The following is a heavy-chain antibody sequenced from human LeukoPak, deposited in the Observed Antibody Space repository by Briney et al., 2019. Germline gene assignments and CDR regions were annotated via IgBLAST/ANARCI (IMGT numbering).Heavy chain of an antibody. Sequence: GSLRLSCAASGFTFSSYWMNWARQAPGKGLEWIGEVNHSGSTNHNPSLKSRVTISVDTSKNQFSLKLSSVTAADTAVYYCARGWCSSTSCLSSIPYYFDYWGQGTLVTVSS. D-gene: IGHD2-2*01. V-gene: IGHV4-34*01. J-gene: IGHJ4*02. CDR1: GFTFSSYW. CDR2: VNHSGST. CDR3: ARGWCSSTSCLSSIPYYFDY.